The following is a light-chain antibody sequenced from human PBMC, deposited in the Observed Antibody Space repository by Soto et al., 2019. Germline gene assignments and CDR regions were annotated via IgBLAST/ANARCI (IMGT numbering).Light chain of an antibody. CDR3: SSYTSSRAYV. CDR1: NSDVGGYNY. V-gene: IGLV2-14*01. Sequence: QSVLTQPASVSGSPGQSITISYTGTNSDVGGYNYVSWYQQQSGKAPKLMIHEVSNRPSGGSNRFSGSKSGNTASLTISWLQAEDEADYYCSSYTSSRAYVFGIGTKVTVL. CDR2: EVS. J-gene: IGLJ1*01.